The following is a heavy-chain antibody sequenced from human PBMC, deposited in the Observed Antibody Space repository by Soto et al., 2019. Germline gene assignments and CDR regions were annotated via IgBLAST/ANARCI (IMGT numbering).Heavy chain of an antibody. CDR2: IYYSGST. J-gene: IGHJ4*02. CDR3: ARISSSGWSGGLDY. V-gene: IGHV4-39*01. D-gene: IGHD6-19*01. Sequence: QLQLQESGPGLVKPSETLALTCTVSGGSISSSSYYWGWFRQPPVKGLEWIGSIYYSGSTYYNPSLKSRVTISVDTSKNQFSLKLSSVTAADTAVYYCARISSSGWSGGLDYWGQGTLVTVSS. CDR1: GGSISSSSYY.